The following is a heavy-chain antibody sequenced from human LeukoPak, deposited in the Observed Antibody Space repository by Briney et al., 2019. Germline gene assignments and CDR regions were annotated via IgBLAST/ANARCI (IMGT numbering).Heavy chain of an antibody. V-gene: IGHV3-7*05. Sequence: GWCLRLSCEASGFTFTRYWMMWVRPAPGKGLEWVADLNPDGSSKHYVECVKGRFTISIDKARNSVYLHMNILGAHVTAVYYCAPKCSSLPGTTHSWGQGTLVTVSA. CDR1: GFTFTRYW. CDR2: LNPDGSSK. D-gene: IGHD1-7*01. J-gene: IGHJ4*02. CDR3: APKCSSLPGTTHS.